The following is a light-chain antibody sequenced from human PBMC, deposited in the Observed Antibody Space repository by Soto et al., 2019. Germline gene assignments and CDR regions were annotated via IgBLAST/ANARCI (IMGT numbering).Light chain of an antibody. J-gene: IGLJ3*02. CDR3: CSYAGSRTFV. V-gene: IGLV2-14*01. CDR2: EVR. CDR1: SSDVGGHNY. Sequence: QSALTQPASVSGSPGQSITISCTGTSSDVGGHNYVSWYQQHPGKAPKLLIYEVRVRPSGVSIRFSGSKSANTASLTISGLQAEDEADYYCCSYAGSRTFVFGGGTKLTVL.